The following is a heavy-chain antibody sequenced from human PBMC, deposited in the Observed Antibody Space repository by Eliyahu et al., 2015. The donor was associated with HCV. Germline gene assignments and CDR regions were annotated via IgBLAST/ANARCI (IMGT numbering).Heavy chain of an antibody. V-gene: IGHV3-30*18. J-gene: IGHJ5*02. D-gene: IGHD6-19*01. CDR3: AKDFSARAVADYNWFDP. Sequence: QVHLVESGGGVVQPGRSLRLSCAASGFTFRIYGMHWVRQAPGQGPEWGAVISYDGSNEYYADSVKGRFTISRDNSKNTLYLQMNSLRGEDTAVYHCAKDFSARAVADYNWFDPWGRGTQVIVSS. CDR1: GFTFRIYG. CDR2: ISYDGSNE.